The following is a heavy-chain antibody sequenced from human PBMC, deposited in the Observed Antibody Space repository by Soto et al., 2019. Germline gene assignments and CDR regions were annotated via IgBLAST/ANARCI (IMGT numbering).Heavy chain of an antibody. CDR2: IYYSGST. V-gene: IGHV4-59*08. D-gene: IGHD3-10*01. J-gene: IGHJ3*02. Sequence: SETLSLTCTVSGGSISSYYWSWIRQPPGKGLEWIGDIYYSGSTNYNPSLKSRVTISVDTSKNQFSLKLSSVTAADTAVYYCARRYGLSAFDIWGQGTMVT. CDR1: GGSISSYY. CDR3: ARRYGLSAFDI.